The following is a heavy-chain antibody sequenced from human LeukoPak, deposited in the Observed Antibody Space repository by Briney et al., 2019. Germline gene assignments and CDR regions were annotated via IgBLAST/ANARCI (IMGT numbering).Heavy chain of an antibody. CDR3: ARGRRWLQFRYFDY. V-gene: IGHV4-39*07. Sequence: SETLSLTCTVSGGSISSSSYYWGWIHQPPGKGLEWIGSIYYDGSTYYNPSLKSRVTISVDTSKNQFSLKLSSVTAADTAVYYCARGRRWLQFRYFDYWGQGTLVTVSS. J-gene: IGHJ4*02. CDR2: IYYDGST. CDR1: GGSISSSSYY. D-gene: IGHD5-24*01.